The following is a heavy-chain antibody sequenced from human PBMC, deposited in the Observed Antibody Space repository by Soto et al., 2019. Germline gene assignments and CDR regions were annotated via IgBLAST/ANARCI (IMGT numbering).Heavy chain of an antibody. Sequence: QVQLVQSGAEVKKPGASVKVSCKASGYTFTSYGISWVRQAPGQGLEWMGWISAYNGNTNYAQKLQGRVTMTTDTSTSTAYMELRSLRSDDTAVYYCARVGTMPPNSDSSSWDLFYYYYYGMDVWGQGTTVTVSS. CDR1: GYTFTSYG. V-gene: IGHV1-18*01. CDR2: ISAYNGNT. J-gene: IGHJ6*02. D-gene: IGHD6-13*01. CDR3: ARVGTMPPNSDSSSWDLFYYYYYGMDV.